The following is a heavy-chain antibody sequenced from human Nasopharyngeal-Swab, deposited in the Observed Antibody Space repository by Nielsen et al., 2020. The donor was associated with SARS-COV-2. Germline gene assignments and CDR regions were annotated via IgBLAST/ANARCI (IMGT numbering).Heavy chain of an antibody. CDR2: ISSSSSYI. V-gene: IGHV3-21*01. Sequence: LSLTCAASGFTFSSYSMNWVRQAPGKGLEWVSSISSSSSYIYYADSVKGRFTISRDNAKNSLYLQMNSLRAEDTAVYYCAREGSGYDTYYYYYGMDVWGQGTTVTVSS. J-gene: IGHJ6*02. CDR1: GFTFSSYS. D-gene: IGHD5-12*01. CDR3: AREGSGYDTYYYYYGMDV.